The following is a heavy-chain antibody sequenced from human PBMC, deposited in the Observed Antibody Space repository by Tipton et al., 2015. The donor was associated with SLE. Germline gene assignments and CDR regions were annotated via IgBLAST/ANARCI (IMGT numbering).Heavy chain of an antibody. D-gene: IGHD5-24*01. Sequence: TLSLTCTVSGGSLSSGSYYWSWIRQPAGKGLEWIGRIYTSGSTNYNPSLKSRVTISVDTSKNQFSLRLSSVTAADTAVYYCARDGYNWGDFAFDIWGQGTMVTVSS. CDR3: ARDGYNWGDFAFDI. V-gene: IGHV4-61*02. J-gene: IGHJ3*02. CDR1: GGSLSSGSYY. CDR2: IYTSGST.